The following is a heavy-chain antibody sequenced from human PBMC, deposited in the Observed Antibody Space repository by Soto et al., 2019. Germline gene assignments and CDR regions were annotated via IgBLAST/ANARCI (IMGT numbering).Heavy chain of an antibody. V-gene: IGHV5-51*01. CDR2: IYPGDSDT. CDR1: GYSFTSYW. D-gene: IGHD6-13*01. CDR3: ARYGQWGIAAVDYYYMDV. J-gene: IGHJ6*03. Sequence: GESLKISCKGSGYSFTSYWIGWVRQMPGKGLEWMGIIYPGDSDTRYSPSFQGKVTISADKSISTAYLQWSSLKASDTAMYYCARYGQWGIAAVDYYYMDVWGKGTTVTVSS.